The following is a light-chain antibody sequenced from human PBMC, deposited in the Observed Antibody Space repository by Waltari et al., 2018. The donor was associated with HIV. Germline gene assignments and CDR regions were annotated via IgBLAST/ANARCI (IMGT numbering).Light chain of an antibody. CDR3: CSYTGSNPFLL. J-gene: IGLJ2*01. CDR1: SSTVGSYNL. Sequence: QSALTQPASVSGSPGQSITISCTGTSSTVGSYNLVSWYQQHPGRAPKVMIYEVSKRPSGVSNRFSGSKSGNTASLTISGLQAEGEADYYCCSYTGSNPFLLFGGGTKLTVL. CDR2: EVS. V-gene: IGLV2-23*02.